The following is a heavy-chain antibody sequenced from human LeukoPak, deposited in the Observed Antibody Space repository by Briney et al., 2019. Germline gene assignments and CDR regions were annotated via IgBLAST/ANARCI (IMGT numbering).Heavy chain of an antibody. V-gene: IGHV3-30*02. CDR2: IRYDGSNK. CDR3: AKGGSEKLLLWFGGPGYYYYGMDV. Sequence: TGGSLRLSCAASGFTFSSYGMHWVRQAPGKGLEWVAFIRYDGSNKYYADSVKGRFTISRDNSKNTLYLQMNSLRAEDTAVYYCAKGGSEKLLLWFGGPGYYYYGMDVWGQGTTVTVSS. D-gene: IGHD3-10*01. CDR1: GFTFSSYG. J-gene: IGHJ6*02.